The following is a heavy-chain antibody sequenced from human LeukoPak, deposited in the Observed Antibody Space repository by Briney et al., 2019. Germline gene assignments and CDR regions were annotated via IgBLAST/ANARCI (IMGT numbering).Heavy chain of an antibody. V-gene: IGHV1-18*01. CDR1: GYTFTSYG. CDR3: ARGSDCSGGSCGNWFDP. Sequence: ASVKVSCKASGYTFTSYGISWVRQAPGQGLEWMGWISAYNGNTNYAQKLQGRVTMTTDTSTSTAYMELRSLRSDDTAVYYCARGSDCSGGSCGNWFDPWGQGTLVTVSS. CDR2: ISAYNGNT. J-gene: IGHJ5*02. D-gene: IGHD2-15*01.